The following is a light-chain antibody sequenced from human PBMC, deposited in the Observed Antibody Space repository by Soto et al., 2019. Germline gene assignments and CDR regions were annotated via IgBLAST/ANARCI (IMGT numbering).Light chain of an antibody. CDR2: DAS. J-gene: IGKJ5*01. V-gene: IGKV3-11*01. CDR1: QSVSTY. Sequence: EIVMTQSPATLPVSPGERATLSCRASQSVSTYLAWYQQKPGQGPRLLIYDASTRATGIPARFSGSGSGTDFTLTISSLEPEDFAVYFCQQRSNWPSITFGQGTRLEIK. CDR3: QQRSNWPSIT.